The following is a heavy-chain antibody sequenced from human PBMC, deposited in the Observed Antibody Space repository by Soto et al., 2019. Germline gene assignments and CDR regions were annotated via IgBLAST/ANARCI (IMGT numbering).Heavy chain of an antibody. V-gene: IGHV3-21*01. D-gene: IGHD2-8*01. CDR3: ARDTGVLDCTNGVCRETSYYYYGMDV. CDR2: ISSSSSYI. Sequence: GGSLRLSCAASGFTFSSYSMNWVRQAPGKGLEWVSSISSSSSYIYYADSVKGRFTISRDNAKNSLYLQMNSLRAEDTAVYYCARDTGVLDCTNGVCRETSYYYYGMDVWGQGTTVTVSS. CDR1: GFTFSSYS. J-gene: IGHJ6*02.